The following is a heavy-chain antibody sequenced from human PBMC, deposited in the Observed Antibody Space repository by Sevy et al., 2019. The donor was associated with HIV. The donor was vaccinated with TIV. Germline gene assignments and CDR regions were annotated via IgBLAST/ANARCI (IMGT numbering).Heavy chain of an antibody. Sequence: GGSLRLSCAASGFTFSSFGMHWVRQAPGKGLEWVAVIWFDGSNTYYADSVKGRFTISRDIAKNTLHLQMNSLRAEDTAVYYCARDPRMYGDYLLAYFDYWGQGTLVTVSS. CDR1: GFTFSSFG. V-gene: IGHV3-33*01. CDR3: ARDPRMYGDYLLAYFDY. CDR2: IWFDGSNT. D-gene: IGHD2-8*01. J-gene: IGHJ4*02.